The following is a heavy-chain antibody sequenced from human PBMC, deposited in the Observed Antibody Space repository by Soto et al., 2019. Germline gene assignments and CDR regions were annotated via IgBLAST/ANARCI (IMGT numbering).Heavy chain of an antibody. V-gene: IGHV3-73*01. CDR2: IRSKANSYAT. J-gene: IGHJ3*02. D-gene: IGHD5-12*01. CDR3: TRPIEAGYDDAFDI. Sequence: GESLKISCAASGFTFSGSAMHWVRQASGKGLEWVGRIRSKANSYATAYAASVKGRFTISRDDSKNTAYLQMNSLKTEDTAVYYCTRPIEAGYDDAFDIWGQGTMVTVSS. CDR1: GFTFSGSA.